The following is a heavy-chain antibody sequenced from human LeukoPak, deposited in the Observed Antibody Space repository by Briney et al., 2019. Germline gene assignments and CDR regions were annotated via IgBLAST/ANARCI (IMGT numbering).Heavy chain of an antibody. J-gene: IGHJ3*02. CDR3: ARDWIQLWIRGGAFDI. V-gene: IGHV1-69*01. CDR2: IIPIFGTA. D-gene: IGHD5-18*01. Sequence: ASVKVSCKASGGTFSSYAISWVRQAPGQGLEWMGGIIPIFGTANYAQKFQGRVTIAADESTSTVYMELSSLRSEDTAVYYCARDWIQLWIRGGAFDIWGQGTMVTVSS. CDR1: GGTFSSYA.